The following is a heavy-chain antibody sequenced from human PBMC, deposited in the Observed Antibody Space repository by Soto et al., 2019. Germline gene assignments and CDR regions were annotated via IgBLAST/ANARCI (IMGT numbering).Heavy chain of an antibody. CDR1: GFTFSSYG. CDR3: AKCRAGSSWYEGDS. J-gene: IGHJ4*02. Sequence: QVQLVESGGGVVQPGRSLRLSCAASGFTFSSYGMQWVRQAPGKGLEWMAVISNEGDYQYYADSVKGRFTISSDNSKNTLYLQMDTLRPEDTGVYFCAKCRAGSSWYEGDSWGQGTLVTVSS. D-gene: IGHD6-13*01. CDR2: ISNEGDYQ. V-gene: IGHV3-30*18.